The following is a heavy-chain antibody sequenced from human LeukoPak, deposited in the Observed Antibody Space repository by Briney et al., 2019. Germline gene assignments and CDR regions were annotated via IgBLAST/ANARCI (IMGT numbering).Heavy chain of an antibody. J-gene: IGHJ2*01. Sequence: ASVKVSCKASGYTFTSYDINWVRQATGQGLEWMGWMNPNSGNTGYAQKLQGRVTMTRNTSISTAYMELSSLRSEDTAVYYCASSYYAGYSSSWYNWYFDLWGRGTLVAVSS. CDR2: MNPNSGNT. D-gene: IGHD6-13*01. CDR1: GYTFTSYD. CDR3: ASSYYAGYSSSWYNWYFDL. V-gene: IGHV1-8*01.